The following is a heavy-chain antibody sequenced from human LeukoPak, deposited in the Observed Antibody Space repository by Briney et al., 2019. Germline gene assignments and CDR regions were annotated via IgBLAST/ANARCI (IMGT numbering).Heavy chain of an antibody. CDR3: AKGSALGPTHHFDY. CDR1: GLTVSSNY. V-gene: IGHV3-53*04. J-gene: IGHJ4*02. Sequence: PGGSLRLSCAASGLTVSSNYMSWVRQAPGKGLDWVSVIYSDGSTYYADTVKGRFTISRHNSKNVLYLQMNSLRPEDTAVYYCAKGSALGPTHHFDYWGQGALVTVSS. D-gene: IGHD1-26*01. CDR2: IYSDGST.